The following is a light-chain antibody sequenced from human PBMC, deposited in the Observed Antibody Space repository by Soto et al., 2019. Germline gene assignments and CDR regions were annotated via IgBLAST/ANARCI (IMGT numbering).Light chain of an antibody. CDR2: DSD. CDR3: GTWASSLTAVYV. CDR1: SSNIGKNF. Sequence: QSVLTQPPSVSAAPGQKVTISCSGASSNIGKNFVSWYQQLPGTAPKLLIYDSDKRPSGIPDRFSGSKSGTSATLGITGLQTGDEADYYCGTWASSLTAVYVFGTGTKLTVL. V-gene: IGLV1-51*01. J-gene: IGLJ1*01.